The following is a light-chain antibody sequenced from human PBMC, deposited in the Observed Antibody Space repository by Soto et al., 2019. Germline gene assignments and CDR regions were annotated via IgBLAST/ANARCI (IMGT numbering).Light chain of an antibody. V-gene: IGKV3-11*01. CDR1: QSVSSY. J-gene: IGKJ4*01. CDR3: QHRSSWPPRVT. CDR2: DAS. Sequence: EVVLTQSPATLSLSPGETATLSCRASQSVSSYLAWYQQKPGQAPRLLIYDASTRATDIPARFSGSGSGTDFTLIVTSLAPEDFSVYYCQHRSSWPPRVTFGGGTSVQIK.